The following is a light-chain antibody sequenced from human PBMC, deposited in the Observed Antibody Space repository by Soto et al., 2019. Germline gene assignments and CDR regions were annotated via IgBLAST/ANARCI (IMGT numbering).Light chain of an antibody. Sequence: DVLMTPSPLSLPVTLGQPASISCRSNQSLVHSDGIAYFSWFQQRPGRSPRRLIYKVSNRDSGVPARFSGSGSGTDFALKISRVEAEDVGVYYCMQGTHWPITFGQGTRLEIK. V-gene: IGKV2-30*02. J-gene: IGKJ5*01. CDR3: MQGTHWPIT. CDR2: KVS. CDR1: QSLVHSDGIAY.